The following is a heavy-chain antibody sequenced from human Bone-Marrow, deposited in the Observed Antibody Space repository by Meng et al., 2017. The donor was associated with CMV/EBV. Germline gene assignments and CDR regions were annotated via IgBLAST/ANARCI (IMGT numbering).Heavy chain of an antibody. CDR1: GGSISSSSYY. Sequence: SETLSLTCTVSGGSISSSSYYWSWIRQPPGKGLEWIGYIYYSGSTNYNPSLKSRVTISVDTSKNQFSLKLSSVTAADTAVYYCARGGEWPGIQLWNQGGYYYYGMDVWGQGTTVTGSS. CDR2: IYYSGST. V-gene: IGHV4-61*01. CDR3: ARGGEWPGIQLWNQGGYYYYGMDV. J-gene: IGHJ6*01. D-gene: IGHD5-18*01.